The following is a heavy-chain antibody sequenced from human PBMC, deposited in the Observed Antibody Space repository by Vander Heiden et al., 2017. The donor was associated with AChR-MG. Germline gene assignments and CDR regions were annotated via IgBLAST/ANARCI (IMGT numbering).Heavy chain of an antibody. J-gene: IGHJ6*02. D-gene: IGHD3-22*01. CDR2: IYTSGST. Sequence: QVQLQESGPGLVKPSQTLSLTCTVSGGSISRGSYYWSWIRQPAGKGLEWIGRIYTSGSTNYNPSLKSRVTISVDTSKNQFSLKLSSVTAADTAVYYCARGTAYYYDSSGYYYYYYGMDVWGQGTTVTVSS. CDR1: GGSISRGSYY. V-gene: IGHV4-61*02. CDR3: ARGTAYYYDSSGYYYYYYGMDV.